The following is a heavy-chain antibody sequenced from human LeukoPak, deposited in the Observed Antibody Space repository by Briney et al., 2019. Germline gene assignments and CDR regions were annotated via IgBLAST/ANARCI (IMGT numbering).Heavy chain of an antibody. Sequence: GGSLRLSCTASGFTLGSHDMHWVRQIPGQGLEWVAAVSSGFHAFFSDSVQGRFTVSREDARNSLYLQMNSLRAGDTAVYYCVREARGYHYTYFDYWGQGTLVTVSS. D-gene: IGHD5-18*01. J-gene: IGHJ4*02. V-gene: IGHV3-13*01. CDR1: GFTLGSHD. CDR2: VSSGFHA. CDR3: VREARGYHYTYFDY.